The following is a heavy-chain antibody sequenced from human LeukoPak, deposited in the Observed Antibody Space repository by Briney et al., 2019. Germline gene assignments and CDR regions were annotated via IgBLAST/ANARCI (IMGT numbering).Heavy chain of an antibody. CDR2: ISSSSSYT. CDR3: ARAPATAHYFNY. V-gene: IGHV3-11*06. J-gene: IGHJ4*02. Sequence: GGSLRVSCAASGFTFSDDYMSCIRQAPGKGLEWVSYISSSSSYTNYADSVEGRFTISRDNAKNSLYLQMNSLRAEDTAVYYCARAPATAHYFNYWGQGTLVTVSS. CDR1: GFTFSDDY.